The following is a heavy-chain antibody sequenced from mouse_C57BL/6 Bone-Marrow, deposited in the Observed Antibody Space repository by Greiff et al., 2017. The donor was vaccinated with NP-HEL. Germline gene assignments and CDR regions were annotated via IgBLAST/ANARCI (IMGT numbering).Heavy chain of an antibody. V-gene: IGHV1-61*01. CDR1: GYTFTSYW. J-gene: IGHJ3*01. Sequence: VKLQQSGAELVRPGSSVKLSCKASGYTFTSYWMDWVKQRPGQGLEWIGNIYPSDSETHYNQKFKDKATLTVDKSSSTAYMQLSSLTSEDSAVYYCARGASDYYGSTSFAYWGQGTLVTVSA. CDR2: IYPSDSET. CDR3: ARGASDYYGSTSFAY. D-gene: IGHD1-1*01.